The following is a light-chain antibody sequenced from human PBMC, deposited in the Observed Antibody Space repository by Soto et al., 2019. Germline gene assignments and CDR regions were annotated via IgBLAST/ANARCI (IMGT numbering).Light chain of an antibody. CDR2: GAS. CDR1: QSVSNNY. V-gene: IGKV3-20*01. Sequence: EIVLTQSPGTLSLSPGARATLSCRASQSVSNNYLAWSQPKPGQAPRLLIYGASNRATGIQDRFSGSGSGTDFTLTISRLEPEDFAVDDCQQYGSSGTFGQGTKVDIK. J-gene: IGKJ1*01. CDR3: QQYGSSGT.